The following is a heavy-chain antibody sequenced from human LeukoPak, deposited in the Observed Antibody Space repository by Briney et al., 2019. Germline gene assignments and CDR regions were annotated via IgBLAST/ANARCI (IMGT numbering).Heavy chain of an antibody. CDR2: IIPIFGTA. D-gene: IGHD3-3*01. CDR3: ARDGAPITIFGVAYNWFDP. J-gene: IGHJ5*02. CDR1: GGTFSSYA. V-gene: IGHV1-69*05. Sequence: SVKVSCKASGGTFSSYAISWVRQAPGQGLEWMGGIIPIFGTASYAQKFQGRVTITTDESTSTAYMELSSLRSEDTAVYYCARDGAPITIFGVAYNWFDPWGQGTLVTVSS.